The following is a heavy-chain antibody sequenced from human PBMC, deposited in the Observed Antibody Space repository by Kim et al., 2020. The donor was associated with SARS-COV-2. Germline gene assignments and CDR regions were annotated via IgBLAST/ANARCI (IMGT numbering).Heavy chain of an antibody. CDR3: AKGYSYGGGFFDY. J-gene: IGHJ4*02. D-gene: IGHD5-18*01. V-gene: IGHV3-9*01. Sequence: GYADYVKGRFTISRDNAKNSLYLQMNSLRAEDTALYYCAKGYSYGGGFFDYWGQGTLVTVSS.